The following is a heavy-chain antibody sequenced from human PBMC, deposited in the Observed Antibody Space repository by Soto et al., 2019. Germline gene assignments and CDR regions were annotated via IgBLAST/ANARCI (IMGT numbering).Heavy chain of an antibody. J-gene: IGHJ5*02. Sequence: AASVKVSCKASGYTFTNYAIHWVRQAPGQGLEWMGWINVANGDTRYSQKFQGRLTISRDTSAIVAYMEVNSLTPEDTAIYYCARDTLRGGSSWYDHWGQGTLVTVSS. CDR2: INVANGDT. D-gene: IGHD5-12*01. V-gene: IGHV1-3*01. CDR1: GYTFTNYA. CDR3: ARDTLRGGSSWYDH.